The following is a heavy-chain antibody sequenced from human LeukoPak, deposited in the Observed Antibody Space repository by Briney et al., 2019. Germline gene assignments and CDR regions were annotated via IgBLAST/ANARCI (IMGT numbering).Heavy chain of an antibody. J-gene: IGHJ4*02. D-gene: IGHD2-15*01. V-gene: IGHV4-59*08. CDR2: IYSSGST. Sequence: SEALPLTCTVSGGSISSYHWSWIRQPPGKGLEWIGYIYSSGSTSYNPSLKSRVAISVDTSKNQFSLKLSSVTAADTAVYYCARRISGGSSDYWGQGTLVTVSS. CDR3: ARRISGGSSDY. CDR1: GGSISSYH.